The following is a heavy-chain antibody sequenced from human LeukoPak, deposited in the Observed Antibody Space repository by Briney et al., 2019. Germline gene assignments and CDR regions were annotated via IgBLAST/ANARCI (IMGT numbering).Heavy chain of an antibody. V-gene: IGHV4-39*07. CDR2: MYYSGNT. CDR1: GDSISSRSSY. J-gene: IGHJ5*02. Sequence: SETLSLTCTVSGDSISSRSSYWGWIRQPPGKGLEWIGSMYYSGNTYYNPSLKSRVTISVDTSKNQFSLKLSSVTAADTAVYYCARAGGFTILRGAVNNWFDPWGQGTLVTVSS. D-gene: IGHD3-10*01. CDR3: ARAGGFTILRGAVNNWFDP.